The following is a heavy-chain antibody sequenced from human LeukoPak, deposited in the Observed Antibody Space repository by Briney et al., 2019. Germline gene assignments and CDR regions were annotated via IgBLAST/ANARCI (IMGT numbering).Heavy chain of an antibody. CDR1: GFTFSSYA. D-gene: IGHD3-3*01. J-gene: IGHJ4*02. CDR2: ISGSGGST. Sequence: GGSLRLSCAASGFTFSSYAMSWVRQAPGKGLEWVSAISGSGGSTYYADSVKGRFTISRDNSKNTLYLQMNSLRAEDTAVYYCAKDPHGAYYDFWSGYYSVFDYWGQGTLVTVSS. CDR3: AKDPHGAYYDFWSGYYSVFDY. V-gene: IGHV3-23*01.